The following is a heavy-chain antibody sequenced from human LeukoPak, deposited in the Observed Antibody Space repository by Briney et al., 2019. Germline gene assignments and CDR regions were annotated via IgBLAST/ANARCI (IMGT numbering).Heavy chain of an antibody. CDR2: ITPILDIV. Sequence: SVKVSCKASGGTFSSYAISWVRQAPGQGLEWVGRITPILDIVNYAQKFQDRVTITADKSTSTAYMELSSLRSEDTAVYYCARGFIGYGGSQPFDYWGQGTLVTVSS. D-gene: IGHD4/OR15-4a*01. CDR3: ARGFIGYGGSQPFDY. V-gene: IGHV1-69*04. CDR1: GGTFSSYA. J-gene: IGHJ4*02.